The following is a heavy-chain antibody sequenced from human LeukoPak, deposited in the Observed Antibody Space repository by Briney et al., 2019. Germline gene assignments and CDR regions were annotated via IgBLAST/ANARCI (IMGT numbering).Heavy chain of an antibody. CDR3: ARDLYSGPHTDY. D-gene: IGHD5-18*01. J-gene: IGHJ4*02. V-gene: IGHV3-7*01. CDR1: GFSFSDYW. Sequence: PGGSLRLSCAASGFSFSDYWMNWVRQAPGKGLEWVANIKKDGSEKNYVDSVKGRFTISRDNAKKSLYLQMNSLRAEDTAVYYCARDLYSGPHTDYWGQGTLVTVSS. CDR2: IKKDGSEK.